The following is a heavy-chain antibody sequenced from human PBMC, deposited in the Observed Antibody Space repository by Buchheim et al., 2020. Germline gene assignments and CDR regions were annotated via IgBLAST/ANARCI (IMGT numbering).Heavy chain of an antibody. CDR3: AREFNPYDILTGYRLWYMDV. CDR2: IDPSDSYT. D-gene: IGHD3-9*01. Sequence: EVQLVQSGAEVKKPGESLRISCKGSGYSFTSYWISWVRQMPGKGLEWMGRIDPSDSYTNYSPSFQGHVTISADKSISTAYMELSRLRSDDTAVYYCAREFNPYDILTGYRLWYMDVWGKGTT. J-gene: IGHJ6*03. V-gene: IGHV5-10-1*03. CDR1: GYSFTSYW.